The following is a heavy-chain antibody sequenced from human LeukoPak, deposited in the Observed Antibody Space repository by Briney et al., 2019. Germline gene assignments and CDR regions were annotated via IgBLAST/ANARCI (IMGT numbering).Heavy chain of an antibody. Sequence: SETPSLTCTVSGGSISSYYWSWIRQPPGKGLEWIGYMDDSGSTNYNPSLTSRVTISEDTSKNQLSLKLGSVTAADTAVYYCARHSSGSGGAFQYWGQGTPVTVSS. CDR3: ARHSSGSGGAFQY. CDR1: GGSISSYY. CDR2: MDDSGST. V-gene: IGHV4-59*08. D-gene: IGHD6-19*01. J-gene: IGHJ4*02.